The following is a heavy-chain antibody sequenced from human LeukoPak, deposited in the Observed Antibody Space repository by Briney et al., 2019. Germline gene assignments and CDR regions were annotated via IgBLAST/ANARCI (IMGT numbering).Heavy chain of an antibody. Sequence: SETLSLTCAVYGGSFSGYYWSWIRQPPGKGLEWIGEINHSGSTNCNPSLKSRVTISVDTPKNQFSLKLSSVTAADTAVYYCARVGYCSSTSCYEDMDVWGKGTTVTVSS. J-gene: IGHJ6*03. D-gene: IGHD2-2*01. CDR3: ARVGYCSSTSCYEDMDV. CDR2: INHSGST. V-gene: IGHV4-34*01. CDR1: GGSFSGYY.